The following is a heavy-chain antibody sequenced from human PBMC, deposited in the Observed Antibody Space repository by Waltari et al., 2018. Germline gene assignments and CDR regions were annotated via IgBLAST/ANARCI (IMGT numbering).Heavy chain of an antibody. V-gene: IGHV3-30*01. CDR3: ASGGYTGTSYEEDFDY. D-gene: IGHD1-26*01. Sequence: QVKLVESGGGVVQPGRSLRLSCASSGFTFSNYVLHWVRQAPGKGLEWVAVTSNDEGVKYYADSVKGRFTISRDNSKNTLFLQMNSLRPEDTAVYYCASGGYTGTSYEEDFDYWGQGTLVTVSS. J-gene: IGHJ4*02. CDR2: TSNDEGVK. CDR1: GFTFSNYV.